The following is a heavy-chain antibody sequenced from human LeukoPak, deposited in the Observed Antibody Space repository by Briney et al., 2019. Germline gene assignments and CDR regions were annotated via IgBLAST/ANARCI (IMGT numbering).Heavy chain of an antibody. J-gene: IGHJ5*02. D-gene: IGHD2-2*01. CDR3: ARGYCTSTNCNNWFDP. V-gene: IGHV3-23*01. Sequence: GGSLRLSCAASGFTFSSYAMSWVRQGPGEGLEWVSAISGGGDMTHYTDSVKGRFTISRDNSRNVLYLQMNSLRADDAAIYYCARGYCTSTNCNNWFDPWGQGALVTVSS. CDR2: ISGGGDMT. CDR1: GFTFSSYA.